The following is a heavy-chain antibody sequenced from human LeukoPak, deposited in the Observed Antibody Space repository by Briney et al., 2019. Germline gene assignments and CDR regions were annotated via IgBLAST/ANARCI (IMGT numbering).Heavy chain of an antibody. CDR2: IYSGGST. CDR1: GFTVSSNY. V-gene: IGHV3-53*01. CDR3: ASRYCSSTSCYYGMDV. D-gene: IGHD2-2*01. Sequence: GGSLRLSCAASGFTVSSNYMSWVRQAPGKGLEWVSVIYSGGSTYYADSVKGRFTISRDNSKSTLYLQMNSLRAEDTAVYYCASRYCSSTSCYYGMDVWGQGTTVTVSS. J-gene: IGHJ6*02.